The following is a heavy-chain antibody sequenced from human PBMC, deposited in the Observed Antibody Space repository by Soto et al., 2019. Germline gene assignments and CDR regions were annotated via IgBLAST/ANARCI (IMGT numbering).Heavy chain of an antibody. CDR1: GFTFDDYA. J-gene: IGHJ1*01. V-gene: IGHV3-9*01. D-gene: IGHD6-13*01. CDR3: VKDESINWYSGHFRH. CDR2: INWNSGSI. Sequence: GGSLRLSCAASGFTFDDYAMHWVRQVPGKGLEWVSGINWNSGSIGHGDSVKGRFAISRDNAKNSLHLQMNSLSAEDTAFYYCVKDESINWYSGHFRHWGQGTLVTVSS.